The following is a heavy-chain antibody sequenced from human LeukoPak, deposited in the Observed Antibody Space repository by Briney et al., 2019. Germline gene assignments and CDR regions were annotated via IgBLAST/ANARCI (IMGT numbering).Heavy chain of an antibody. CDR1: GGSISSYY. V-gene: IGHV4-59*08. CDR2: IYYSGST. J-gene: IGHJ5*02. CDR3: ARLDCIGGSCVDNWFDP. Sequence: SETLSLTCTVSGGSISSYYWSWIRQPPGKGLEWIGYIYYSGSTNYNPSLKSRVTISVDTSKNQFSLKLSSVTAADTAVYYCARLDCIGGSCVDNWFDPWGQGTLVTVSS. D-gene: IGHD2-15*01.